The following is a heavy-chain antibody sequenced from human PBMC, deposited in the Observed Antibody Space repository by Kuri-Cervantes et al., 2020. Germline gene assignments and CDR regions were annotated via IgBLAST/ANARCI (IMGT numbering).Heavy chain of an antibody. J-gene: IGHJ2*01. Sequence: SETLSLTCAVYGGSFSCYYWSWIRQPPGKGLEWIGYIYYSGSTNYNPSLKSRVTISVDTSKNQFSLKLSSVTAADTAVYYCARDPRCFYDSSGYYPPCWYFDLWGRGTLVTVPQ. V-gene: IGHV4-59*01. CDR2: IYYSGST. CDR1: GGSFSCYY. D-gene: IGHD3-22*01. CDR3: ARDPRCFYDSSGYYPPCWYFDL.